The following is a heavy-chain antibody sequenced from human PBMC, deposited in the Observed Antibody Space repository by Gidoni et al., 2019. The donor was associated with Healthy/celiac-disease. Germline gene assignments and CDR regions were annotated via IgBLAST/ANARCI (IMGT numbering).Heavy chain of an antibody. CDR2: IYPGDSDT. J-gene: IGHJ4*02. CDR1: GYSFTSYW. Sequence: EVPLVQSGAEVKKPGESLKISCEGSGYSFTSYWIGWVRQMPGKGLEWMGIIYPGDSDTRYSPSFQGQVTISADKSISTAYLQWSSLKASDTAMYYCARRASGSYYGRNFDYWGQGTLVTVSS. V-gene: IGHV5-51*01. D-gene: IGHD1-26*01. CDR3: ARRASGSYYGRNFDY.